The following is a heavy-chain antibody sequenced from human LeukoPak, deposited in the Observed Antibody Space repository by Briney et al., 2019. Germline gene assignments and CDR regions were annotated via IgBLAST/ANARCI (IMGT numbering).Heavy chain of an antibody. CDR2: ISGGGGST. CDR1: GFTFSSYA. J-gene: IGHJ5*02. CDR3: TTDGGVINWFDP. V-gene: IGHV3-23*01. Sequence: GGSLRLSCAASGFTFSSYAMSWVRQAPGKGLEWVSAISGGGGSTYYADSVKGRFTISRDNSKNTLYLQMNSLRAEDTAVYYCTTDGGVINWFDPWGQGTLVTVSS. D-gene: IGHD3-16*01.